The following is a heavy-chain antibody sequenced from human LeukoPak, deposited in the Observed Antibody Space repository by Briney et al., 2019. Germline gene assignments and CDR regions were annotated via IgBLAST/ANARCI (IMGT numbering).Heavy chain of an antibody. CDR3: AKAVVRGVKGGFDY. V-gene: IGHV3-23*01. J-gene: IGHJ4*02. CDR2: ISGSGGST. Sequence: GGSLRLSCAASGFTFSSYGMSWVRQAPGKGLEWVSAISGSGGSTYYADSVKGRFTISRDNSKNTLYLQMNSLRAEDTAVYYCAKAVVRGVKGGFDYWGQGTLVTVSS. D-gene: IGHD3-10*01. CDR1: GFTFSSYG.